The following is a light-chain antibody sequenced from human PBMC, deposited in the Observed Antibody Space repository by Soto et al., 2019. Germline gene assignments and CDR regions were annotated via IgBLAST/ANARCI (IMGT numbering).Light chain of an antibody. Sequence: DIQMTQSPSSLSASVGDRVTITCRASQGISSYLAWYQQKPGKVPKLLIYAASTLQSGVPSRFSGSGSGTDFTLTISSLQPEDVATYYCQQYNSSPLTFGPGTKVDIK. CDR3: QQYNSSPLT. CDR2: AAS. V-gene: IGKV1-27*01. CDR1: QGISSY. J-gene: IGKJ3*01.